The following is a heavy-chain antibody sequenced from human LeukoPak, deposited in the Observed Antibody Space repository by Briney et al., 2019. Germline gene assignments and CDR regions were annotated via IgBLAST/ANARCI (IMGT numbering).Heavy chain of an antibody. CDR3: ARENPYSSGPFDY. CDR1: GFTFSNYE. CDR2: ISSSGGTI. D-gene: IGHD6-19*01. V-gene: IGHV3-48*03. Sequence: GGSLRLSCAASGFTFSNYEMNRVRQAPGKGLEWVSYISSSGGTIYYADSVKGRFTISRDNAKNSLYLQMNSLRAEDAAVYYCARENPYSSGPFDYWGRGTLVTASS. J-gene: IGHJ4*02.